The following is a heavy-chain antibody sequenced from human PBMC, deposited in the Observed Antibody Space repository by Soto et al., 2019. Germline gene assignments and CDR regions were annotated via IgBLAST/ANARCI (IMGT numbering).Heavy chain of an antibody. CDR3: TRRPKAADIGVGSLDF. J-gene: IGHJ4*02. CDR2: IKSFADGGTT. Sequence: EVKLVESGGDLVKPGGSRRLSCAASGYSFTDAWMNWVRQAPGKGLEWVGRIKSFADGGTTEYAAPVKGRFSISREDSTLTVFLQMNSLQTEDTAVYYCTRRPKAADIGVGSLDFWGRGTLVTVSA. D-gene: IGHD3-9*01. CDR1: GYSFTDAW. V-gene: IGHV3-15*07.